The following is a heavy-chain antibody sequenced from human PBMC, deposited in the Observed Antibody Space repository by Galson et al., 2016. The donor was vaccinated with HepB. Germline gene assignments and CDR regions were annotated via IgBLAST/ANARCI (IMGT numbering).Heavy chain of an antibody. Sequence: SVKVSCKASGYTFSDFFLHWVRQAPGQGLEWMGWINPKSGGRMFAQNFQGRVSMTSDTSISTVHMELSRLRSDDTAMYYCARPINMAFDMWGQGTMVTVSS. CDR1: GYTFSDFF. CDR3: ARPINMAFDM. CDR2: INPKSGGR. J-gene: IGHJ3*02. V-gene: IGHV1-2*02.